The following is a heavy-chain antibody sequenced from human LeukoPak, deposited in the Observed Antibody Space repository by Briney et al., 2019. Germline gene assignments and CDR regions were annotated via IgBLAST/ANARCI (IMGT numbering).Heavy chain of an antibody. CDR3: ATMGYDFWSGYWPDY. Sequence: PGGSLRLSCAASGFTFSSYGMHWVRQAPGKGLEWVSTISGSGGSTDYADSVKGRFTISRDNSKNTLYLQMDSVGAEDTAEYYCATMGYDFWSGYWPDYWGQGTLVTVSS. CDR2: ISGSGGST. CDR1: GFTFSSYG. V-gene: IGHV3-23*01. D-gene: IGHD3-3*01. J-gene: IGHJ4*02.